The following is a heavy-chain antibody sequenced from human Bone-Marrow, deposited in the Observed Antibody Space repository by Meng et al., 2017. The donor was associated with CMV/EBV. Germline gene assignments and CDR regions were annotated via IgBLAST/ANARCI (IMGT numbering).Heavy chain of an antibody. D-gene: IGHD6-6*01. CDR2: IIPIFGTA. Sequence: KASGGTFSSYAISWVRQAPGQGLEWMGGIIPIFGTANYAQKFQGRVTITADESTSTAYMELSSLRSEDTAVYYCARDMIASRPGWFDPWGQGTLVTVSS. CDR3: ARDMIASRPGWFDP. CDR1: GGTFSSYA. V-gene: IGHV1-69*01. J-gene: IGHJ5*02.